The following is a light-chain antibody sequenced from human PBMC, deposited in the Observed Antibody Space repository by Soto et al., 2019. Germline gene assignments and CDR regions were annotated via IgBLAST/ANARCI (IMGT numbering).Light chain of an antibody. V-gene: IGKV1-39*01. CDR2: AAS. J-gene: IGKJ5*01. Sequence: DIHMTQSPSSLSASLGDRVTITSRASQSISSYLNWYQQKPGKAPKLLIYAASSLQSGVPSRFSGSGSGTDFTLTISSLQPEDFATYYRQQSYDIPTFGQGTRLEIK. CDR1: QSISSY. CDR3: QQSYDIPT.